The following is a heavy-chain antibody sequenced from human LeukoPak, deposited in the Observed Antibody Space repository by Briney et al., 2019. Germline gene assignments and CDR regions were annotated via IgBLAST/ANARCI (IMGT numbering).Heavy chain of an antibody. V-gene: IGHV4-4*07. J-gene: IGHJ4*02. CDR2: IYTSGST. Sequence: SETLSLTCTVSGGSISSYYWSWLRQPAGKGLEWIGRIYTSGSTNYNPSLTSRVTISVDTSKHQFSLKLSSVTAAATAVYYCARGSRYGSDSFDYWGQGTLVTVSS. CDR1: GGSISSYY. CDR3: ARGSRYGSDSFDY. D-gene: IGHD3-10*01.